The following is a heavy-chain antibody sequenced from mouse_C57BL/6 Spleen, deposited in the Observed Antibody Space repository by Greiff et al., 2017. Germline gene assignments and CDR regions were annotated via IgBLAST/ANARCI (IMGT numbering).Heavy chain of an antibody. CDR2: IWSGGST. J-gene: IGHJ4*01. CDR1: GFSLTSYG. CDR3: AGTGPYAMDY. Sequence: HLKQSGPGLVQPSQSLSITCTVSGFSLTSYGVHWVRQSPGKGLEWLGVIWSGGSTDYNAAFISRPSISKDNSKSQVFFKMNSLQADDTAIYYCAGTGPYAMDYWGQGTSVTVSS. V-gene: IGHV2-2*01.